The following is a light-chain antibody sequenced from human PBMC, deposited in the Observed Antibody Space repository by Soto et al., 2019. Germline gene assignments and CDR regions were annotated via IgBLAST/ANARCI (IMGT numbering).Light chain of an antibody. CDR2: RVS. J-gene: IGKJ1*01. V-gene: IGKV2-30*01. CDR1: KSLVYSDGNTH. Sequence: DVVLTQSPLSLPVNFGQPASISCRSGKSLVYSDGNTHLSWFHQRPGQSPRRLIYRVSSRDSGVPDRFSGSGSGTDFTLEISRVEAEDVGIYFCTQGTRWPRTFGQGTKVEVK. CDR3: TQGTRWPRT.